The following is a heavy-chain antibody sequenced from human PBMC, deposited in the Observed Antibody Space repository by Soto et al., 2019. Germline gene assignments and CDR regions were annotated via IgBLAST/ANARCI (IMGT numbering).Heavy chain of an antibody. D-gene: IGHD3-9*01. V-gene: IGHV1-18*01. CDR3: ARSDFDWLFGSLSPRYMDV. CDR1: GYTFTSYG. Sequence: QVQLVQSGAEVKKPGASVKVSCKASGYTFTSYGISWVRQAPGQGLEWMGWISGYNGNTNYAQKLQGRVTMTTDTSTSTAYMELRSLRSDDTAVYYCARSDFDWLFGSLSPRYMDVWGKGTTVTVSS. J-gene: IGHJ6*03. CDR2: ISGYNGNT.